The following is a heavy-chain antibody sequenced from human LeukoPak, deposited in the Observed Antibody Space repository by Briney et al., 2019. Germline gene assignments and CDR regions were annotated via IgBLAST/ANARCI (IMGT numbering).Heavy chain of an antibody. V-gene: IGHV3-23*01. J-gene: IGHJ4*02. CDR2: VSGSGSST. CDR1: GFTFSSYA. D-gene: IGHD3/OR15-3a*01. Sequence: GGSLRLSCAASGFTFSSYAMSWVRQAPRKGLEWVSVVSGSGSSTDYADSVKGRFTISRDNSKNTLYLQMSSLSAEDTAVYYCAKMNVWTGYYAPSFVSCGQGALVTVSS. CDR3: AKMNVWTGYYAPSFVS.